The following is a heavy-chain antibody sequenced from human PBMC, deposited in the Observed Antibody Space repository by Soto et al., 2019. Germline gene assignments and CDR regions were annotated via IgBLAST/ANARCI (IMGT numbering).Heavy chain of an antibody. CDR2: ISHDGSNK. CDR3: AKDSDYSNYVYYYYGMDV. CDR1: GFTFSSYG. V-gene: IGHV3-30*18. D-gene: IGHD4-4*01. J-gene: IGHJ6*02. Sequence: PGGSLRLSCAASGFTFSSYGMHWVRQAPGKGLEWVAVISHDGSNKYYADSVKGRFTISRDNSKNTLYLQMNSLRAEDTAVYYCAKDSDYSNYVYYYYGMDVWGQGTTVTVSS.